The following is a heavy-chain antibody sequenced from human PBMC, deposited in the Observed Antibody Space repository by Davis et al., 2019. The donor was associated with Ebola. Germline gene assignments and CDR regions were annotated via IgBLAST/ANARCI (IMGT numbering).Heavy chain of an antibody. CDR2: INHSGST. Sequence: SETLSLTCAAYGGSFSGYYWSWIRQPPGKGLEWIGEINHSGSTNYNPSLKSRVTISVDTSKNHFSLKLSSVTAADTAVYYCARDSRWLVPGTYYYYGMDVWGQGTTVTVSS. V-gene: IGHV4-34*01. D-gene: IGHD6-19*01. J-gene: IGHJ6*02. CDR1: GGSFSGYY. CDR3: ARDSRWLVPGTYYYYGMDV.